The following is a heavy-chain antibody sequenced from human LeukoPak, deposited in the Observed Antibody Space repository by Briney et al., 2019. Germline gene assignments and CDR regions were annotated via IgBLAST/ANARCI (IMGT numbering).Heavy chain of an antibody. V-gene: IGHV3-7*01. CDR1: GFTFSSYW. D-gene: IGHD6-13*01. CDR3: ARDGTAAGLYFDL. CDR2: IKQDGSEK. J-gene: IGHJ4*01. Sequence: PGGSLRLSCAVSGFTFSSYWMNWARQAPGKGLEWVASIKQDGSEKSYVDSVKGRFTISRDNTKNSLYLQMSSLRAEDTAVYYCARDGTAAGLYFDLWGQGTLVTVSS.